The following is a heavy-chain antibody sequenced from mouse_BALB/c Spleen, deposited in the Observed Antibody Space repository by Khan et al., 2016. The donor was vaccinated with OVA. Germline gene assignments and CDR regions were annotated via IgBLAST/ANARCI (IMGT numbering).Heavy chain of an antibody. CDR1: GYTFTSYW. J-gene: IGHJ3*01. D-gene: IGHD1-1*01. V-gene: IGHV1-7*01. CDR2: INPSTDYT. CDR3: TNHGSSSAWFTY. Sequence: QIQLVQSGAELAKPGASVKMSCKASGYTFTSYWMHWVKQRPGQGLEWIGYINPSTDYTEYNQKFKDKATLTADKSSSTAYMQLTSLTSEDSAVYYCTNHGSSSAWFTYGGQGTLGTVSA.